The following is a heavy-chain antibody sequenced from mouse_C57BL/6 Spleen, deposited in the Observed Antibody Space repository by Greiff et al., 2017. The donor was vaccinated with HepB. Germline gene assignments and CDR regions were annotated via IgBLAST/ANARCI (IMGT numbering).Heavy chain of an antibody. CDR1: GYTFTSYG. CDR2: IYPRSGNT. V-gene: IGHV1-81*01. D-gene: IGHD1-1*01. CDR3: ARGYYYGSSYVWYFDV. Sequence: LVESGAELARPGASVKLSCKASGYTFTSYGISWVKQRTGQGLEWIGEIYPRSGNTYYNEKFKGKATLTADKSSSTAYMELRSLTSEDSAVYFCARGYYYGSSYVWYFDVWGTGTTVTVSS. J-gene: IGHJ1*03.